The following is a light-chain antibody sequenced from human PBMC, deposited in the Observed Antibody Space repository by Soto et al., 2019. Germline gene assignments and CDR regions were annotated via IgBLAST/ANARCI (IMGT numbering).Light chain of an antibody. CDR2: GAS. Sequence: EIVLTQSPGTLSLSPGERATLSCRASQSLSGNYLAWYQQKPGQPPRLLIYGASTRATGIPDRFSGSGYGTDFTLTISRLEPEDFAVYNCQQYGSSHMYTFGQGIKLEIK. CDR3: QQYGSSHMYT. CDR1: QSLSGNY. J-gene: IGKJ2*01. V-gene: IGKV3-20*01.